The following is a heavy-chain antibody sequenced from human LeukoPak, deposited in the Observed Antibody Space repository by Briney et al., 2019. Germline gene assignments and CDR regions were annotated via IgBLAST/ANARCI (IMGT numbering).Heavy chain of an antibody. V-gene: IGHV4-34*01. Sequence: SETLSLTCAVYGGSFSGYYWSWIRQPPGKGLEWIGEINHSGSTNYNPSLKSRVTISVDTSKNQFSLRLSSVTAADTAVYYCARGRGFDSPNPVDYWGQGTLVTVSS. CDR2: INHSGST. D-gene: IGHD1-14*01. J-gene: IGHJ4*02. CDR1: GGSFSGYY. CDR3: ARGRGFDSPNPVDY.